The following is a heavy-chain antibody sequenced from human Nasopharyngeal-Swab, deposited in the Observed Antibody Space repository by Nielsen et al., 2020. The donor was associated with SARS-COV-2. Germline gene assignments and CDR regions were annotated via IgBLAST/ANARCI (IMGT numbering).Heavy chain of an antibody. V-gene: IGHV3-11*01. D-gene: IGHD5-18*01. CDR1: GFTFSDYY. J-gene: IGHJ6*02. CDR2: ISTSGSTT. Sequence: GESLKISCIASGFTFSDYYMAWIRQAPGKGLEWVSYISTSGSTTDSADSVKGRFTIPRDNAKSSLYLQMNSLRAEDTALYYCAKDFNVDTAMVTYYYGMDVWGQGTTVTVSS. CDR3: AKDFNVDTAMVTYYYGMDV.